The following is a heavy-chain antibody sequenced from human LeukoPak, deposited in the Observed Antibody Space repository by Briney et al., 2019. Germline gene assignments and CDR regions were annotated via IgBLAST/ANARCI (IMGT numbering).Heavy chain of an antibody. Sequence: GGSLRLSCAASGFTFSTYNMNWVRQAPGKGLEWVSSISSSSSYIYYADSVKGRFTISRDNAKNSLYLQMNSLRAEDTAVYYCARDVRAVAGLLDYWGQGTLVTVSS. CDR1: GFTFSTYN. V-gene: IGHV3-21*01. D-gene: IGHD6-19*01. CDR3: ARDVRAVAGLLDY. J-gene: IGHJ4*02. CDR2: ISSSSSYI.